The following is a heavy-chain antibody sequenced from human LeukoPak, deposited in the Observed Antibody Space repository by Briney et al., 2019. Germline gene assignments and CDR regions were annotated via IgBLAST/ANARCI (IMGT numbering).Heavy chain of an antibody. V-gene: IGHV4-61*09. Sequence: SETLSLTCTVSGGSISSGSYYWTWIRQPAGKGLEWIGHIYTSGATSYNPSLQSRVTISVDTSKHEFSLKLTSLTAADMAVYYCARTRGGVGWFGTIDSWGQGTLVTVSS. CDR1: GGSISSGSYY. CDR3: ARTRGGVGWFGTIDS. D-gene: IGHD1-14*01. CDR2: IYTSGAT. J-gene: IGHJ4*02.